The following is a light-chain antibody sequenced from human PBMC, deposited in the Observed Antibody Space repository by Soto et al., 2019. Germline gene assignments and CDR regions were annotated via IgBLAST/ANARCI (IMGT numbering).Light chain of an antibody. CDR2: GAS. CDR3: QQYNYRPPA. J-gene: IGKJ5*01. CDR1: QSVRGN. V-gene: IGKV3-15*01. Sequence: EIVMTQSPATLSVSPGERAALSCRASQSVRGNLAWYQQTPGQAPRLLIYGASTRATGIPARFSGSGFGTEFTLTISSLKSEDFAVYYCQQYNYRPPAFGQGTRLEIK.